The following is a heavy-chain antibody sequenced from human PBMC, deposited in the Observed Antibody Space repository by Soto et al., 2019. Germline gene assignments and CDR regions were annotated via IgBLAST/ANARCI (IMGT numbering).Heavy chain of an antibody. V-gene: IGHV3-23*01. J-gene: IGHJ4*02. Sequence: EVQLLESGGGLVQPGGSLRLSCAASGFTFSSYAMSWVRQAPGKGLEWVSAISGSGGSTYYADSVKGRFTISRDNSKNTLYLQMNSLRAEDTAVYYCASGPRGYYYDSSGYHLDYWGQGTLVTVSS. CDR1: GFTFSSYA. CDR3: ASGPRGYYYDSSGYHLDY. D-gene: IGHD3-22*01. CDR2: ISGSGGST.